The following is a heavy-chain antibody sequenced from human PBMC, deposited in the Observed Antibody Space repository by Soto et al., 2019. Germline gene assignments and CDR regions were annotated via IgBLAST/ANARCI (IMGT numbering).Heavy chain of an antibody. CDR3: ARQWELSGYYYGMDV. J-gene: IGHJ6*02. D-gene: IGHD1-26*01. Sequence: QVKLVQSGAEVKKPGASVKVSCKASGYTFTTYDINWVRQATGQGLEWMGWMSPNSGNTGYAQKFQGRVTMTRDTSIITAYMELSSLRSDDTAVYYCARQWELSGYYYGMDVGGQGTTVTVSS. CDR2: MSPNSGNT. V-gene: IGHV1-8*01. CDR1: GYTFTTYD.